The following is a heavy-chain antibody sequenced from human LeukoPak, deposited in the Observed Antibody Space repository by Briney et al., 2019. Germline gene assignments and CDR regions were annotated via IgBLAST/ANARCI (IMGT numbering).Heavy chain of an antibody. CDR3: TTDRAPYCSCTSCYTVQSGY. CDR2: ISYDGKNK. Sequence: SGRSLRLSCAASGFTFSSYAMYWVRQAPGKGLEWVAVISYDGKNKYYADSVKGRFTISRDDSKNTLYLQMNSLKTEDTAMYYCTTDRAPYCSCTSCYTVQSGYWGQGTLVTVSS. CDR1: GFTFSSYA. V-gene: IGHV3-30*04. D-gene: IGHD2-2*02. J-gene: IGHJ4*02.